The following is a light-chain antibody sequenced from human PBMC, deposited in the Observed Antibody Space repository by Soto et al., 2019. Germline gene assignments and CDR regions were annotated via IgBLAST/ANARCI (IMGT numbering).Light chain of an antibody. Sequence: QSVLTQPPSVSGAPGQMVTISCSGSSSNIGAGYDVHWYQQLPRTAPKLLIYGNSNRPSGVPDRFSASKSGTSAPLAITGLQPEDEADYYCQSYDGGPLFSGGTKVTVL. CDR3: QSYDGGPL. CDR1: SSNIGAGYD. J-gene: IGLJ3*02. V-gene: IGLV1-40*01. CDR2: GNS.